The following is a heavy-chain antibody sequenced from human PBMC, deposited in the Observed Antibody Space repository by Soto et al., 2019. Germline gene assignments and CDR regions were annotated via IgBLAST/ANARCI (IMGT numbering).Heavy chain of an antibody. J-gene: IGHJ4*02. V-gene: IGHV4-39*07. D-gene: IGHD4-17*01. CDR2: IYYSGST. CDR1: GGSISSSSYY. CDR3: ARDMTTVSDGYFDY. Sequence: SETLSLTCTVSGGSISSSSYYWGWIRQPPGKGLEWIGSIYYSGSTNYNPSLKSRVTISVDTSKNQFSLKLSSVTAADTAVYYCARDMTTVSDGYFDYWGQGTLVTVSS.